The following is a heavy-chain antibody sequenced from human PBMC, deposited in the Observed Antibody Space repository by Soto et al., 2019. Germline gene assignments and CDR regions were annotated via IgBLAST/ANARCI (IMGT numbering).Heavy chain of an antibody. CDR1: GYTFTSYY. D-gene: IGHD3-22*01. Sequence: ASVKVSCKASGYTFTSYYMHWVRQAPGQGLEWMGIINPSGGSTSYAQKFQGRVTMTRDTSTSTVYMELSSLRSEDTAVYYCARDRTGYYDSSGLFDIWGQGTMVTVSS. CDR3: ARDRTGYYDSSGLFDI. J-gene: IGHJ3*02. CDR2: INPSGGST. V-gene: IGHV1-46*01.